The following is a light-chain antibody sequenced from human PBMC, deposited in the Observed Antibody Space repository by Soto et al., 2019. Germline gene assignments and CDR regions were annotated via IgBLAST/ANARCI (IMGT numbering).Light chain of an antibody. Sequence: DIQMTQSPSSLSASVGDRVTITCQASQDISNHLNWYQQKPGKAPRLLIYDASNLETGVPSRFSGSGSGTDCTVTISSLQPEDIATYYCQQYDSFPITLGQGTRLEIK. CDR2: DAS. CDR1: QDISNH. J-gene: IGKJ5*01. CDR3: QQYDSFPIT. V-gene: IGKV1-33*01.